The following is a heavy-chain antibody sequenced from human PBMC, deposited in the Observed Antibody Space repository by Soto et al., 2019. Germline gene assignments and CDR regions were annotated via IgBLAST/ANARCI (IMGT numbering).Heavy chain of an antibody. Sequence: PGGSLRLSCAASGFTYSSYAMHWVRQAPGKGLEWVAVISYDGSNKYYADSVKGRFTISRDNSKNTLYLQMNSLRAEDTAVYYCARCIATIFGFDYWGQGTLVTVSS. CDR3: ARCIATIFGFDY. D-gene: IGHD3-3*01. V-gene: IGHV3-30-3*01. CDR2: ISYDGSNK. J-gene: IGHJ4*02. CDR1: GFTYSSYA.